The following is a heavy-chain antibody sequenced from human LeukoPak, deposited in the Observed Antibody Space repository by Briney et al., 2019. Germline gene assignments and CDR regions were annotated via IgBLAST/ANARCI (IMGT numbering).Heavy chain of an antibody. V-gene: IGHV3-30*02. D-gene: IGHD3-9*01. CDR3: AKRVGYYDILTGYDDAFDI. J-gene: IGHJ3*02. CDR2: IRYDGSNK. Sequence: GGSLRLSCAASGFTFSSYGMHWVRQAPGKGLEWVAFIRYDGSNKYYADSVKGRFTISRDNSKNTLYLQMNSLRAEDTAVYYCAKRVGYYDILTGYDDAFDIWGQGTMVTVSS. CDR1: GFTFSSYG.